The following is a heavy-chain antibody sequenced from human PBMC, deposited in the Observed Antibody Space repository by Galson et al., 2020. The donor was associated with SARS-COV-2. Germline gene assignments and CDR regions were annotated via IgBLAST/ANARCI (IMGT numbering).Heavy chain of an antibody. CDR1: GFTFSNFA. D-gene: IGHD2-2*01. CDR3: ERYLDNSCPWGY. Sequence: GGSLRLSCAASGFTFSNFAMNWVRQAPGKGLERVSSITGGGGSTYYADSVKGRFSVSRDNSKNTLYLQMNSLRADDTAVYYCERYLDNSCPWGYWGHGTLVTVSS. V-gene: IGHV3-23*01. CDR2: ITGGGGST. J-gene: IGHJ4*01.